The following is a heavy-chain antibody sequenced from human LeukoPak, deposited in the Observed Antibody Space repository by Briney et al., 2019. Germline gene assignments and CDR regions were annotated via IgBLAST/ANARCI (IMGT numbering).Heavy chain of an antibody. Sequence: ASVKVSCKASGYTFTGYYMHWVRQAPGQGLEWMGWINPNSGGTTYAQKFQGRVTMTRDTSISTAYMELSRLRSDDTAVYYCASREMATTSFDYWGQGTLVTVSS. CDR2: INPNSGGT. J-gene: IGHJ4*02. D-gene: IGHD5-24*01. V-gene: IGHV1-2*02. CDR3: ASREMATTSFDY. CDR1: GYTFTGYY.